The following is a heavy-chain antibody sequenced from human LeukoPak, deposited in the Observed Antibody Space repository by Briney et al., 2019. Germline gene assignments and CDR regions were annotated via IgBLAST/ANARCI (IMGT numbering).Heavy chain of an antibody. CDR3: AKGIGIAAASSDALDI. V-gene: IGHV3-23*01. Sequence: GGSLRLSCVASGFTFNNYAMNWVRQAPGKGLEWVSSISGGDGSTFYADSVKGRFTISRDNSKITVDLQMNSLRAEDTAVYYCAKGIGIAAASSDALDIWGQGTIVTVSA. D-gene: IGHD6-13*01. J-gene: IGHJ3*02. CDR2: ISGGDGST. CDR1: GFTFNNYA.